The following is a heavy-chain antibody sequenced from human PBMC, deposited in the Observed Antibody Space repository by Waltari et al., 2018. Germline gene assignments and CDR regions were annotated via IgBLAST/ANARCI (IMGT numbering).Heavy chain of an antibody. D-gene: IGHD3-10*01. Sequence: QVQLVPSGAEVKQPAASVKVSCTVSGYTLTYLSMQWVRQAPGKGLEWMGGFDPEDGETIYAQKFQGRVTMTEDTTTDAAYMELSSLRSEDTAVYYCAKRCITMVRGVEGFDPWGQGTLVTVSS. V-gene: IGHV1-24*01. CDR2: FDPEDGET. CDR3: AKRCITMVRGVEGFDP. J-gene: IGHJ5*02. CDR1: GYTLTYLS.